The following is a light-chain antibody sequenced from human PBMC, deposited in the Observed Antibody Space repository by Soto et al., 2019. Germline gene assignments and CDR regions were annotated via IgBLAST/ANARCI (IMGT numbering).Light chain of an antibody. V-gene: IGKV1-6*01. CDR2: ASS. J-gene: IGKJ1*01. Sequence: AIQMTQSPSSLSASVGDRFTITCRASQGIRNYLGWYQQKPGKAPKLLFYASSSLQSGVPSRFSGSGSGTDFNLNNSSLQPEAVATYYCLQDYNYPSTFGHGTNVDIK. CDR3: LQDYNYPST. CDR1: QGIRNY.